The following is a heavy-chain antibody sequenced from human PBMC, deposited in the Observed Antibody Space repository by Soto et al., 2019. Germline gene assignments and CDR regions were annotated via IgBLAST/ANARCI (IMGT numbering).Heavy chain of an antibody. CDR1: GFAFSRYG. D-gene: IGHD3-10*01. CDR3: AKDSGRGSADYYFDY. V-gene: IGHV3-30*18. CDR2: ISNDEDDK. Sequence: QVQLVESGGGVVQPGTSLIISCAASGFAFSRYGMHWVRQAPGKGLEWVAVISNDEDDKHSADSVKGRFTISRDNSKNTLYLQMNSLRAEDTAVYYCAKDSGRGSADYYFDYWGQGTLVTVSS. J-gene: IGHJ4*02.